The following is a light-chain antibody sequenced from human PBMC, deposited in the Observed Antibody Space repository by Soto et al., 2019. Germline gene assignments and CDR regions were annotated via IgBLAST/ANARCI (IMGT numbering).Light chain of an antibody. CDR2: LGS. CDR3: MQALQTPIT. Sequence: DIVMTQSPLSLPVTPGEPASISCRSSQSLLHSNGYNYLDWYLQKPGQSPQLLIYLGSDRASGVPDRFSGIGSGTDFTLKISRVEAEDVGVYYCMQALQTPITFGRGTKVDIK. J-gene: IGKJ3*01. CDR1: QSLLHSNGYNY. V-gene: IGKV2-28*01.